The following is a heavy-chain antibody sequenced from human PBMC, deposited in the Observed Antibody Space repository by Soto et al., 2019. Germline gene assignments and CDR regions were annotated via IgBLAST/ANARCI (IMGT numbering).Heavy chain of an antibody. J-gene: IGHJ5*02. V-gene: IGHV4-39*01. CDR3: ARHVDVADYIRWFDP. CDR1: GDSVTSNHL. CDR2: IYYSGRT. Sequence: QLQLQESGPGLVKPSETLALTCAVSGDSVTSNHLWGWIRQFPGKGLQWIGSIYYSGRTHYNPSLESRVTISVGTSKKQFSLKLTSVTSADTAVYYCARHVDVADYIRWFDPWGQGNLVTVSS. D-gene: IGHD3-10*02.